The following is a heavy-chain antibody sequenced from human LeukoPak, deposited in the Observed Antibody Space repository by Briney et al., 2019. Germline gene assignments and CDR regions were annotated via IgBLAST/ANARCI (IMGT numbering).Heavy chain of an antibody. V-gene: IGHV1-18*01. J-gene: IGHJ4*02. CDR1: GYTFTSYG. D-gene: IGHD3-22*01. CDR2: ISAYNGNT. CDR3: ARGGASTYYYDSSGNPFDY. Sequence: ASVKVSCKASGYTFTSYGISWVRQAPGQGLEWMGWISAYNGNTSYAQKLQGRVTMTTDTSTSTAYMELRSLRSDDTAVYYCARGGASTYYYDSSGNPFDYWGQGTLVTVSS.